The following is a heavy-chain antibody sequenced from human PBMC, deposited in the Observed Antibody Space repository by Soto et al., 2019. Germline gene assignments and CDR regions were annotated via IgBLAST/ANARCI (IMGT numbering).Heavy chain of an antibody. J-gene: IGHJ6*02. CDR3: ARETGYYDRTSYYYYYGMDV. D-gene: IGHD3-22*01. Sequence: ASVKVSFTASGYTFTGYYMHWVRQAPGQGLEWMGWINPNSGGTNYAQKFQGWVTMTRDTSISTAYMELSRLRSDDTAVYYCARETGYYDRTSYYYYYGMDVWGQGTTVTVSS. V-gene: IGHV1-2*04. CDR2: INPNSGGT. CDR1: GYTFTGYY.